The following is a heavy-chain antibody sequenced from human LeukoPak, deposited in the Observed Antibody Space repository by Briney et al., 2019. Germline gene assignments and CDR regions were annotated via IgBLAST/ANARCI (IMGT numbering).Heavy chain of an antibody. CDR3: ARERLVSVDV. CDR1: GFNFSTYA. Sequence: PGGSLRLSCAASGFNFSTYAMHWVRQAPGKGLEYVSAISSNGISTYYAESVKGRFTISRDNSKNTLYLQMGSLRPEDMAVYYCARERLVSVDVWGHGTTVTVSS. D-gene: IGHD6-19*01. J-gene: IGHJ6*02. V-gene: IGHV3-64*02. CDR2: ISSNGIST.